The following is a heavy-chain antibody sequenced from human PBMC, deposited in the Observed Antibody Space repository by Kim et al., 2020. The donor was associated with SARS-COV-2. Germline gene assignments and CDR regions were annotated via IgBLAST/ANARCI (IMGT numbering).Heavy chain of an antibody. CDR2: IIPILGIA. D-gene: IGHD6-19*01. V-gene: IGHV1-69*04. J-gene: IGHJ4*02. Sequence: SVKVSCKASGGTFSSYAISWVRQAPGQGLEWMGRIIPILGIANYAQKLQGRVTITADKSTSTAYMELSSLRSEDTAVYYCVRAPPEAVALRDYSGQGTL. CDR1: GGTFSSYA. CDR3: VRAPPEAVALRDY.